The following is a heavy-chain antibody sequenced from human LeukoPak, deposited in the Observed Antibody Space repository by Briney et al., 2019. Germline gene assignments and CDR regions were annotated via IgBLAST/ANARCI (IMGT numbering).Heavy chain of an antibody. CDR1: GFTFSSYS. V-gene: IGHV3-21*01. J-gene: IGHJ4*02. CDR2: ISSSSSYI. Sequence: KSGGSLRLSCAAPGFTFSSYSMNWVRQAPGKGLEWVSSISSSSSYIYYADSVKGRFTISRDNAKNSLYPQMNSLRAEDTAVYYCARVTEAPYYFDYWDQGTLVTVSS. CDR3: ARVTEAPYYFDY.